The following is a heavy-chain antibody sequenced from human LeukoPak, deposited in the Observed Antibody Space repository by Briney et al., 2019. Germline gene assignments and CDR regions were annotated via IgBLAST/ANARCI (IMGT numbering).Heavy chain of an antibody. CDR1: GFTFSGSA. V-gene: IGHV3-73*01. CDR3: TPGGVDF. J-gene: IGHJ4*02. CDR2: IRSKSYSYAT. Sequence: GGSLRLSCVASGFTFSGSAIHWVRQTSGKGLEWVGHIRSKSYSYATGYAASVTGRFTISRVDSRNTAYLEMASLKTEDTAVYYCTPGGVDFWGQGTLVTVSS.